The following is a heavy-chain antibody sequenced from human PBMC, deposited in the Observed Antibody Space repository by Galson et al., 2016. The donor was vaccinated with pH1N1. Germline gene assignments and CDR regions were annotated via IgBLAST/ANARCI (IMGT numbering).Heavy chain of an antibody. CDR1: GISDMR. CDR3: AHQPSGEGFAP. J-gene: IGHJ5*01. V-gene: IGHV2-70*04. Sequence: PALVKPTQTPTLTCTFSGISDMRVSWFRQPPGKALEWLARIDWDDEKFYSPSLKTRLTISKDTSRTQVVLIMTNMAPVDTATYYCAHQPSGEGFAPWGQGILVTVSS. D-gene: IGHD3-16*01. CDR2: IDWDDEK.